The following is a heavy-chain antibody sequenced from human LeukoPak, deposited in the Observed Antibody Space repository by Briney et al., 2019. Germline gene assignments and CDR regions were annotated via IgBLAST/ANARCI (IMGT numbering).Heavy chain of an antibody. CDR1: GGSICSGGYY. Sequence: PSETLSLTCTVSGGSICSGGYYWSWIRQHPGEGLEWIGYIYYSGSTYYNPSLKSRVTISVDTSKNQFSLKLSSVTAADTAVYYCARGPSAYYYYDSRDYYLGPPYYFDYWGQGTLVTVSS. D-gene: IGHD3-22*01. J-gene: IGHJ4*02. V-gene: IGHV4-31*03. CDR3: ARGPSAYYYYDSRDYYLGPPYYFDY. CDR2: IYYSGST.